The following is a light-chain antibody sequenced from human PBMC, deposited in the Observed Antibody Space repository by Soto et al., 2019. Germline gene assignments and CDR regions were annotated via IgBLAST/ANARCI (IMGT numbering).Light chain of an antibody. Sequence: VLAQPASVSGSPGQSITISCTGTSSDVGGYNYVSWYQQHPGKAPKLMIYEVSNRPSGVSNRFSGSKSGNTASLTISGLQAEDEADYYCSSYTSSSTRVFGTGTKVTVL. V-gene: IGLV2-14*01. CDR2: EVS. CDR3: SSYTSSSTRV. J-gene: IGLJ1*01. CDR1: SSDVGGYNY.